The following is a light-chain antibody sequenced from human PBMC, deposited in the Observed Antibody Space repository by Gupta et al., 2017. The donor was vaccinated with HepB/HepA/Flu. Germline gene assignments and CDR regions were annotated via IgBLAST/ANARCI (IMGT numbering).Light chain of an antibody. Sequence: DIQMTQSPSSLSAYVGGRVTITCRASQSISSYLNWYQQKPGKAPKLLIYAASSLQSGVPSRFSGSGSWTYFTLTISSVQPEDFATYYCQQSYSTLFTFGPGTKVEIK. CDR2: AAS. J-gene: IGKJ3*01. CDR3: QQSYSTLFT. V-gene: IGKV1-39*01. CDR1: QSISSY.